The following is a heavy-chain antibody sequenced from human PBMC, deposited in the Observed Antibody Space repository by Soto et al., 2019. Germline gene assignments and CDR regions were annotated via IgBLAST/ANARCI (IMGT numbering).Heavy chain of an antibody. CDR3: ERNAYYYVSSAYLGSY. CDR1: GYTFGNHW. CDR2: INPSDSHT. V-gene: IGHV5-10-1*01. D-gene: IGHD3-22*01. Sequence: PGGSLKICFERGGYTFGNHWITVGLQIPGKGLEWMGRINPSDSHTNYSPSFQGHVNMSVDKSISTAYLQWSSLKASDTAMYYCERNAYYYVSSAYLGSYWGQGTLVTVSS. J-gene: IGHJ4*02.